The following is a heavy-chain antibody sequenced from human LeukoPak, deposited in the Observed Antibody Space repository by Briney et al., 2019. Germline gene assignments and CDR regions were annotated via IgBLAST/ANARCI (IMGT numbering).Heavy chain of an antibody. D-gene: IGHD6-19*01. CDR3: AKGLLSGGVYYYYAMDV. V-gene: IGHV3-23*01. J-gene: IGHJ6*02. Sequence: GGSLRLSCAASGFTFSSNVMSWARQAPGKGLEWFSAIIASGGSTFYADSVKGRFTISRGNSKNTLYLQMNSLRAEDTAVYSCAKGLLSGGVYYYYAMDVWGQGTTVTVSS. CDR2: IIASGGST. CDR1: GFTFSSNV.